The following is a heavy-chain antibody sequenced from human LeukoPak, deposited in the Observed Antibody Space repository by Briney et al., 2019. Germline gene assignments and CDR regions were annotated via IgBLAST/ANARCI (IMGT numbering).Heavy chain of an antibody. CDR3: AREQWLGNFDL. CDR1: GGSISSYY. V-gene: IGHV4-59*01. CDR2: IYYSGTT. J-gene: IGHJ2*01. D-gene: IGHD6-19*01. Sequence: SETLSLTCTVSGGSISSYYWSWIRQPPGKGLDWIGYIYYSGTTNYNPSLKSRVTISVDRSENQFSLKLNSVTAADTAVYYCAREQWLGNFDLWGRGTLVTVSS.